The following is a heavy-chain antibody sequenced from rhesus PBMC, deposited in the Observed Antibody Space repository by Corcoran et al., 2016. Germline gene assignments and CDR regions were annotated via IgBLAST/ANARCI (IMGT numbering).Heavy chain of an antibody. CDR2: IYGSGGST. Sequence: VQLQESGPGLVKPTANLSPTCAVSGGSSSTDWWGWIRPPPGRGLEWIGGIYGSGGSTYYNTSLQIRSAISRDTSKIQFSLKLSSVTAAGTAVFYCARFADTAGTRGYFDIWGPGTPITISS. V-gene: IGHV4-160*01. J-gene: IGHJ2*01. D-gene: IGHD5-30*01. CDR3: ARFADTAGTRGYFDI. CDR1: GGSSSTDW.